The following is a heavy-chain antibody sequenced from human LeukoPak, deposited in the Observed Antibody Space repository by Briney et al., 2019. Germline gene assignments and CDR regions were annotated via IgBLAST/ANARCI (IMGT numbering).Heavy chain of an antibody. J-gene: IGHJ5*02. CDR1: GDSVSSNSVT. V-gene: IGHV6-1*01. CDR2: TYYRSTWYN. CDR3: ARRLTQYDCFDP. D-gene: IGHD2-2*01. Sequence: SQTLSLTCAISGDSVSSNSVTWNWIRQSPSGGLEWLGRTYYRSTWYNDYAVSVRGRITVNPDTSKNQFSLRLNSVTPEDTAVYYCARRLTQYDCFDPWGQGILVTVSS.